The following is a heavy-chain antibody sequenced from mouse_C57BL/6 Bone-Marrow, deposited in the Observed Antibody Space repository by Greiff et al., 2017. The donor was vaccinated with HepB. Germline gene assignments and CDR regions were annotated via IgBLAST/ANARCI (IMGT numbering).Heavy chain of an antibody. CDR1: GFTFSDYG. CDR3: ARRYGSSYSYWYFDV. D-gene: IGHD1-1*01. Sequence: EVKLVESGGGLVKPGGSLKLSCAASGFTFSDYGMHWVRQAPEKGLEWVAYISSGSSTIYYADTVKGRFTISRDNAKNTLFLQMTSLRSEDTAMYYWARRYGSSYSYWYFDVWAQGPRSPSPQ. CDR2: ISSGSSTI. V-gene: IGHV5-17*01. J-gene: IGHJ1*03.